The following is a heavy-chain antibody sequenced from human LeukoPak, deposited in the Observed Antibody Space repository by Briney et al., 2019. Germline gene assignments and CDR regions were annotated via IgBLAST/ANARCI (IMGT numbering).Heavy chain of an antibody. J-gene: IGHJ5*02. Sequence: ASVKVSCKASEYTFTSYDINWVRQATGQGLEWMGWINPNSGNTGFAQKFQGRLTMTRDTSINTAYMELSSLTSEDTAVYYCARGGFIWFGELLKYSDPWGQGTLVTVSS. CDR3: ARGGFIWFGELLKYSDP. CDR1: EYTFTSYD. CDR2: INPNSGNT. V-gene: IGHV1-8*01. D-gene: IGHD3-10*01.